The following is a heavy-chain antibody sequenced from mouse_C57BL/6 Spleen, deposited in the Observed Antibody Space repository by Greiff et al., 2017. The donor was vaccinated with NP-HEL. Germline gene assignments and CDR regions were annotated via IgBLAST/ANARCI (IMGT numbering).Heavy chain of an antibody. CDR3: ARAYYSNYFFAY. J-gene: IGHJ3*01. D-gene: IGHD2-5*01. CDR2: IYPGSGST. Sequence: QVQLQQSGAELVKPGASVKMSCKASGYTFTSYWITWVKQRPGQGLEWIGDIYPGSGSTNYNEKFKSKATLTVDTSSSTAYMQLSSLTSEDSAVYYCARAYYSNYFFAYWGQGTLVTVSA. V-gene: IGHV1-55*01. CDR1: GYTFTSYW.